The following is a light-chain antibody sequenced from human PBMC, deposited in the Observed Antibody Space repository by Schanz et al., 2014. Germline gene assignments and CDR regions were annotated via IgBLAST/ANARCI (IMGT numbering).Light chain of an antibody. J-gene: IGKJ1*01. CDR3: KQYGSSPWT. Sequence: EIVMTQSPVTLSVSPGERATLSCRASQSVNSNLAWYQQKPGQAPRLLIYDTSARATGIPDRFSGSGSGTDFTLTISRLEPEDFAVYYCKQYGSSPWTFGQGTKVDIK. V-gene: IGKV3-20*01. CDR2: DTS. CDR1: QSVNSN.